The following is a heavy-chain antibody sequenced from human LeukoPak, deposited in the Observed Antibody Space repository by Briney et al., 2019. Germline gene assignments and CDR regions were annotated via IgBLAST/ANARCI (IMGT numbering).Heavy chain of an antibody. CDR2: IHYSEGT. CDR1: GGPIRSYY. Sequence: SETLSLTCTVSGGPIRSYYWSWMRQPPGKGLEWIGNIHYSEGTNFNPSLKSRVAIAVDTSKNQFSLSMRSVTAADTAVYYCARVSAAGMEFHYGMDVWGQGTTVFVSS. J-gene: IGHJ6*02. D-gene: IGHD6-13*01. V-gene: IGHV4-59*01. CDR3: ARVSAAGMEFHYGMDV.